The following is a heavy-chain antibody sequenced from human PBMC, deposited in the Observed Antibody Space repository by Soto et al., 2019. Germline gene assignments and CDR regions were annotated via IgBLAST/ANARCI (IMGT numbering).Heavy chain of an antibody. V-gene: IGHV3-33*01. CDR1: GFAFDTYG. CDR3: SREPVGPDYAMDV. J-gene: IGHJ6*02. D-gene: IGHD1-26*01. CDR2: LGFDGGGR. Sequence: GGSLRLSCAASGFAFDTYGMHWVRQTPGKGLEWVAVLGFDGGGRYYAESVKGRFTISRDNSKKMLYLQMDSLRADDTALYYCSREPVGPDYAMDVWGQGTMVTVSS.